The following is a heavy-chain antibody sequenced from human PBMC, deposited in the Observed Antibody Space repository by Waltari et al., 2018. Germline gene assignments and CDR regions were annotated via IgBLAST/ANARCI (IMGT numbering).Heavy chain of an antibody. Sequence: EVQLVESGGDLVQPGGSLRLSCAPSGFVFTSYPMDWFRQAPGQGLEWVSYISTDGSTTHYADSVKGRFTISRDNAKNSLYLQMNSLRVEDSAIYYCVRDKGSASWHAFDSWGQGTLITVSS. CDR3: VRDKGSASWHAFDS. CDR1: GFVFTSYP. V-gene: IGHV3-48*01. D-gene: IGHD2-15*01. CDR2: ISTDGSTT. J-gene: IGHJ4*02.